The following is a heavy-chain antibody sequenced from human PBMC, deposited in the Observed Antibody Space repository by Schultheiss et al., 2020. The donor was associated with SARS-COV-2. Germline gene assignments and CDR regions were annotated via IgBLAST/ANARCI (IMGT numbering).Heavy chain of an antibody. CDR3: AGDRGVQWEFDY. CDR2: ISAYNGNT. D-gene: IGHD1-26*01. CDR1: GYTFTSSA. Sequence: ASVKVSCKTSGYTFTSSAINWVRQAPGQGLEWMGWISAYNGNTNYAQNLQGRVTMTTDTSTSTAYMELRSLTSDDTAVYYCAGDRGVQWEFDYWGQGTLVTVSS. J-gene: IGHJ4*02. V-gene: IGHV1-18*01.